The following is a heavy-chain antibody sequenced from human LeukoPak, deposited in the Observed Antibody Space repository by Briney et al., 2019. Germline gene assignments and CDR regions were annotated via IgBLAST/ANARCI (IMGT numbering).Heavy chain of an antibody. D-gene: IGHD3-10*01. J-gene: IGHJ3*01. V-gene: IGHV3-53*01. CDR3: ARHRECIRPNLFD. CDR2: IYNVGNT. CDR1: GFTVSSNY. Sequence: GGSLRLSCAASGFTVSSNYMSWVRQAPGKGLEWVSVIYNVGNTHYADSVKGRFTISRDISKNTIYLQMNSLRAEDTAMYFCARHRECIRPNLFD.